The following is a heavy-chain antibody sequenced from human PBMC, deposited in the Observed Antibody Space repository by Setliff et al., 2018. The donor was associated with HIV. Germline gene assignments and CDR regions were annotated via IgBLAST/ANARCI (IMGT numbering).Heavy chain of an antibody. J-gene: IGHJ6*03. V-gene: IGHV3-48*01. CDR2: ISSSTSTI. D-gene: IGHD2-15*01. CDR1: GFTLSDHH. Sequence: GGSLRLSCATSGFTLSDHHMNWVRQAPGKGLEWVSYISSSTSTIYYADSVKGRFTISRDNAKNSLYLQMNGLRAEDTAVYYCARGGGQYCSGGSCSSRFHYYYYYMDVWGKGTTVTVSS. CDR3: ARGGGQYCSGGSCSSRFHYYYYYMDV.